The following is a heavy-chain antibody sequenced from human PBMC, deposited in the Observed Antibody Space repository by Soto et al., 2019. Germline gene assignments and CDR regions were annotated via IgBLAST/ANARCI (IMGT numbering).Heavy chain of an antibody. Sequence: VGSLRLSCASSVFTFSSYAMSCVRHSPGKWLEWVSAISGSGGSTYYADSVKGRFTISRDNSKNTLYLQMNSLRAEDTAVYYCAKLYDNSGYYYTSAFDYWGQGTLVSVSS. V-gene: IGHV3-23*01. CDR2: ISGSGGST. D-gene: IGHD3-22*01. J-gene: IGHJ4*02. CDR3: AKLYDNSGYYYTSAFDY. CDR1: VFTFSSYA.